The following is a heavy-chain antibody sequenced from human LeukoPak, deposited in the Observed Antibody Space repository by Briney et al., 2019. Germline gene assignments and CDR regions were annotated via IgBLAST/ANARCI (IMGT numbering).Heavy chain of an antibody. V-gene: IGHV3-23*01. CDR1: GFTFGTYA. CDR2: ISGSGGTT. Sequence: GGSLRLSCAASGFTFGTYAMSWVRQAPEKGLEWVSAISGSGGTTKYADSVNGRFTISRDNSKNTLYLQMNSLSADDTAVYYCAEASSTSWYHLAGSWGQGTLVTVSS. J-gene: IGHJ5*02. CDR3: AEASSTSWYHLAGS. D-gene: IGHD2-2*01.